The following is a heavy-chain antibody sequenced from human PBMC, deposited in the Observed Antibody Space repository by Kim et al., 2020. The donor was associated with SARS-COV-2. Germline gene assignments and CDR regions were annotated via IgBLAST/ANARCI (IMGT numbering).Heavy chain of an antibody. CDR1: GFSFSSYS. V-gene: IGHV3-21*01. CDR3: ARGQHIVVVTTNDY. CDR2: ISSSSSYI. J-gene: IGHJ4*02. Sequence: GGSLRLSCVASGFSFSSYSMDWVRQAPGKGLEWVSSISSSSSYIYYADSVQGRFTISRDNAKNSLYLQLNSLRAEDTAVYYCARGQHIVVVTTNDYWGQGALVTVSS. D-gene: IGHD2-21*02.